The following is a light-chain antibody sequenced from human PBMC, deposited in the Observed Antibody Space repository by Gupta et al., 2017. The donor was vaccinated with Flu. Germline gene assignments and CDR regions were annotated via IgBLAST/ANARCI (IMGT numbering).Light chain of an antibody. CDR1: SSDVGSYNL. CDR2: DDK. V-gene: IGLV2-23*01. Sequence: QSALTHPASVSGSPGQSVTSSCTGTSSDVGSYNLVSWYQQQPGKAPKLMMYDDKKRPSGVPKRFSASTSGNTASLTITGAQAEDEADYYCYSHEGSRNSIVFGGGTKLTVL. J-gene: IGLJ2*01. CDR3: YSHEGSRNSIV.